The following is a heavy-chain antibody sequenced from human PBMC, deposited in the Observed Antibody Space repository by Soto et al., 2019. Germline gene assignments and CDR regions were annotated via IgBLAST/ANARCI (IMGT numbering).Heavy chain of an antibody. V-gene: IGHV4-59*08. CDR2: IYYSGST. Sequence: PSETLSLTCTVSGGSISSYYWSWIRQPPGKGLEWIGYIYYSGSTNYNPSLKSRLIISVDTSKNQFSLKLSSVTAADTAVYYCARLSTNYYGSGSYFGYWGQGTLVTVSS. CDR3: ARLSTNYYGSGSYFGY. J-gene: IGHJ4*02. D-gene: IGHD3-10*01. CDR1: GGSISSYY.